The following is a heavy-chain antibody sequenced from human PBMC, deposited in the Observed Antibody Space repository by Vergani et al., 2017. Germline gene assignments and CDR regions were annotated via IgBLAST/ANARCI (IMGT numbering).Heavy chain of an antibody. V-gene: IGHV4-39*07. J-gene: IGHJ4*02. Sequence: QLQLQESGPGLVKPSETLSLTCTVSGGSISSSSYYWGWIRQPPGKGLVWIGSIYYRGSTYYNPSLESRVTISVDTSKNQCSRKLSSVTDADTAVYYCARHSHYYDSSGYLYXFDYGGQGTLVTVSS. CDR3: ARHSHYYDSSGYLYXFDY. CDR2: IYYRGST. D-gene: IGHD3-22*01. CDR1: GGSISSSSYY.